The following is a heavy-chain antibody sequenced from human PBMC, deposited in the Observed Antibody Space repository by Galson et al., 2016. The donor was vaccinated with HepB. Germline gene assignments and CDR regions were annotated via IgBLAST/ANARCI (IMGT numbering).Heavy chain of an antibody. D-gene: IGHD3-10*02. CDR2: ISPTDGTI. CDR3: ARRDWRSVPIFGLYYYYYAMDV. CDR1: GFPFSEYY. Sequence: SLRLSCAAPGFPFSEYYMSWVRQAPGKGLEWISYISPTDGTISYADYVKGRVTISRDNAKSSLFLQMNSLRADDTAMYYCARRDWRSVPIFGLYYYYYAMDVWGQGTTVTVSS. J-gene: IGHJ6*02. V-gene: IGHV3-11*01.